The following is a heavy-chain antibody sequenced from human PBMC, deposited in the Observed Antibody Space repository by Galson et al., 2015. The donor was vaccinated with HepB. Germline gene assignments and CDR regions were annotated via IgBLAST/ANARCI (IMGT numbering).Heavy chain of an antibody. CDR1: GGSFSGSD. Sequence: ETLSLTCAVYGGSFSGSDWTWIRQPPGKGLEWIGEINHSGSTNYNPSLKSRVTVSVDTSKNQFSLKLSSMTAADTAVYYCARGREYCSGGSCYDQYDYWGQGTLVTVSS. J-gene: IGHJ4*02. CDR2: INHSGST. V-gene: IGHV4-34*01. CDR3: ARGREYCSGGSCYDQYDY. D-gene: IGHD2-15*01.